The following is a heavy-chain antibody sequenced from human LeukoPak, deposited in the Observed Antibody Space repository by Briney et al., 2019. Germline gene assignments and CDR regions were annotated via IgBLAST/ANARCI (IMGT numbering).Heavy chain of an antibody. CDR1: GFTFSSYA. Sequence: GGSLRLSCAASGFTFSSYAMSWVRLAPGKGLEWVSTISGSGGSTYYADSVEGRFTISRDNSKNTLYLQMNSLRAEDTAVYYCAKAIRTSCYGCNMDVWGKGTTVTVSS. CDR3: AKAIRTSCYGCNMDV. J-gene: IGHJ6*03. V-gene: IGHV3-23*01. CDR2: ISGSGGST. D-gene: IGHD2-2*01.